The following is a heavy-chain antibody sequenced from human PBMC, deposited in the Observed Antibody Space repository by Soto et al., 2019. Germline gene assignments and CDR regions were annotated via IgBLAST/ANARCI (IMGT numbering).Heavy chain of an antibody. D-gene: IGHD2-2*01. CDR3: AREGSGSANYYYYYMDF. J-gene: IGHJ6*03. V-gene: IGHV1-8*01. CDR2: MNPNSGNT. Sequence: GASVKVSCKASGYTFTSYDINWVRQATGQGLEWMGWMNPNSGNTGYAQKFQGRVTMTRNTSISTAYMELSSLRSEDTAVYYCAREGSGSANYYYYYMDFWGKGTTVTVSS. CDR1: GYTFTSYD.